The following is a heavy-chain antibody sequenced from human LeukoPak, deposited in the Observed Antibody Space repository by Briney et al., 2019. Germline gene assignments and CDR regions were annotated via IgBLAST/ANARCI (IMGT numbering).Heavy chain of an antibody. Sequence: KSSETLSLTCTVSGSSISSYYWSWIRQPPGKGLEWIGYIYYSGSTNYNPSLKSRVTISVDTSKNQFSLKLSSVTAADTAVYYCARARGSGRTRFDYWGQGTLVTVSS. D-gene: IGHD3-10*01. CDR1: GSSISSYY. CDR2: IYYSGST. J-gene: IGHJ4*02. CDR3: ARARGSGRTRFDY. V-gene: IGHV4-59*01.